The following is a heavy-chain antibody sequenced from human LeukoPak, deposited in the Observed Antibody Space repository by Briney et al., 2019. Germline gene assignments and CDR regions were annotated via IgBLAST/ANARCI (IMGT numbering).Heavy chain of an antibody. CDR3: ARLMSDASDI. CDR1: VSSSTSYW. V-gene: IGHV5-51*01. Sequence: GESLKLPCMSSVSSSTSYWIGGVRQMPGKGLEWMGIIYPGGSDSIYSPSFHGQVTISADTSISSAYLQWSSLTASDTAMYYFARLMSDASDISGQGTMVTVSS. CDR2: IYPGGSDS. J-gene: IGHJ3*02.